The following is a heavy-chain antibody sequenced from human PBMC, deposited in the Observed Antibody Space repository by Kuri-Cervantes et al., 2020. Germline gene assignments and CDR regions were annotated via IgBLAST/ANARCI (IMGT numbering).Heavy chain of an antibody. CDR1: GGTFSSYA. CDR2: IIPMFDIT. J-gene: IGHJ6*03. Sequence: VNVSCKASGGTFSSYAFSWVRQAPGQGLEWMGGIIPMFDITNHAQKFQGRVTITADRSTSTVYMELRSLRSDDTAVYYCARDYGESRTNYYMDVWGKGTTVTVSS. V-gene: IGHV1-69*10. D-gene: IGHD1-14*01. CDR3: ARDYGESRTNYYMDV.